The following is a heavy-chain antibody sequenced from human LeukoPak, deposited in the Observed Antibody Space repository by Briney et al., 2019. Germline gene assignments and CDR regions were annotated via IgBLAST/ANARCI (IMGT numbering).Heavy chain of an antibody. V-gene: IGHV4-59*01. D-gene: IGHD1-1*01. CDR3: ARGRVSSSTWYSTYYYYFYMDV. CDR1: DDSITMYY. Sequence: SETLSLACSVSDDSITMYYWTWIRQPPGKGLEWIGYVDHTGSTNFNPSLNGRVSISRDTTKNLFSLRLRSVTAADTAVYFCARGRVSSSTWYSTYYYYFYMDVWGKGTTVTVSS. J-gene: IGHJ6*03. CDR2: VDHTGST.